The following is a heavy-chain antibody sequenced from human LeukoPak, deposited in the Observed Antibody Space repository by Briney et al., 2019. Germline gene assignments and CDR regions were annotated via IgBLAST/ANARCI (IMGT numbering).Heavy chain of an antibody. CDR1: GFTFSSYW. J-gene: IGHJ3*02. CDR3: ARAPQWLGAFDI. Sequence: GGSLRLSCAASGFTFSSYWMHWVRHAPGKGLVWVSRINSDGSSTSYADSVKGRFTISRDNAKNTLYLQMNSLRAEDTAVYYCARAPQWLGAFDIWGQGTMVTVSS. D-gene: IGHD6-19*01. CDR2: INSDGSST. V-gene: IGHV3-74*01.